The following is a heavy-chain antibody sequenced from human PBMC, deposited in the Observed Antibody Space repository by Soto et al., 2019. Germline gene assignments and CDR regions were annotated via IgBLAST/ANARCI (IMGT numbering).Heavy chain of an antibody. CDR1: GGTFSSYA. CDR3: ASPGVYGYNYYGMDV. V-gene: IGHV1-69*01. CDR2: IIPIFGTA. Sequence: QVQLVQSGAEVKKPGSSVKVSCKASGGTFSSYAISWVRQAPGQGLEWMGGIIPIFGTANYAQKFQGRVTLTADESTSTAYRELSSLRSEDTAVYYCASPGVYGYNYYGMDVWGQGTTVTVSS. J-gene: IGHJ6*02. D-gene: IGHD2-8*01.